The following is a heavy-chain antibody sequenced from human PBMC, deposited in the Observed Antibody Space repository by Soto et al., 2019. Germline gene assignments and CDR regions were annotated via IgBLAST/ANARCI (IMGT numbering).Heavy chain of an antibody. V-gene: IGHV1-2*02. D-gene: IGHD6-25*01. CDR3: AREGGSETLQPSYNWYDT. CDR1: GYTFTDYH. CDR2: INANNGGA. Sequence: ASVNVSCKASGYTFTDYHIHWVRQAPGQGLEFMGWINANNGGAGSAQQFQGRVTVTRDTSITTVYMELSNLRSDDTAVYYCAREGGSETLQPSYNWYDTWGQITVATVSS. J-gene: IGHJ5*02.